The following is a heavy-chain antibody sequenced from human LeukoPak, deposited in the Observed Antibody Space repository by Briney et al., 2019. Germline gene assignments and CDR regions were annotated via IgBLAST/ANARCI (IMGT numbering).Heavy chain of an antibody. CDR1: GGSISSTNW. CDR2: IYHSGST. Sequence: SETLSLTCGVSGGSISSTNWWGWVRQPPGKGPEWIGEIYHSGSTNYNPSLKSRVTISVDKSKNQFSLKLSSVTAADTAVYYCARGDKNFYYGIDVWGQGTTVTVSS. J-gene: IGHJ6*02. V-gene: IGHV4-4*02. D-gene: IGHD7-27*01. CDR3: ARGDKNFYYGIDV.